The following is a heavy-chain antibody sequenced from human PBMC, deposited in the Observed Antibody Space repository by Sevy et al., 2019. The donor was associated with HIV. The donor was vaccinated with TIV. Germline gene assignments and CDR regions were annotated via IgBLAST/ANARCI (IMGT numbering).Heavy chain of an antibody. J-gene: IGHJ4*02. CDR1: GVTFKSYG. Sequence: ASVKVSCKASGVTFKSYGITWVRQAPGQGFEWMGRSIPIFGTPSYAQTFQGRLTITADESTSTVYMELSSLTSDDTAMYYCARDSGGNTDHWGQGTLVTVSS. CDR2: SIPIFGTP. CDR3: ARDSGGNTDH. V-gene: IGHV1-69*13. D-gene: IGHD2-8*02.